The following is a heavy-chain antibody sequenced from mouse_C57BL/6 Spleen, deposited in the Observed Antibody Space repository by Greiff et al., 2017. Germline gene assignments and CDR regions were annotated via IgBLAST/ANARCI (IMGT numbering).Heavy chain of an antibody. Sequence: VQLQQSGAELVRPGTSVKMSCKASGYTFTNYWIGWAKQRPGHGLEWIGDIYPGGGYTNYNEKFKGKATLTADKSSSTAYMQFSSLTSEDSAIYYCARGITTVVEKGYFDVWGTGTTVTVSS. CDR1: GYTFTNYW. CDR2: IYPGGGYT. CDR3: ARGITTVVEKGYFDV. J-gene: IGHJ1*03. D-gene: IGHD1-1*01. V-gene: IGHV1-63*01.